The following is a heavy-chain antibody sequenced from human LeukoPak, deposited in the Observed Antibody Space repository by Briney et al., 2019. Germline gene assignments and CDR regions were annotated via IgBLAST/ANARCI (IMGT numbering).Heavy chain of an antibody. D-gene: IGHD6-19*01. V-gene: IGHV1-18*01. CDR1: GYTFTSYG. CDR2: ISAYNGNT. J-gene: IGHJ5*02. Sequence: GASVKVSCKASGYTFTSYGISWVRQAPGQGLECMGWISAYNGNTNYAQKLQGRVTMTTDTSTSTAYMELRSLRSDDTAVYYCARWGSSGWFEKYYWFDPWGQGTLVTVSS. CDR3: ARWGSSGWFEKYYWFDP.